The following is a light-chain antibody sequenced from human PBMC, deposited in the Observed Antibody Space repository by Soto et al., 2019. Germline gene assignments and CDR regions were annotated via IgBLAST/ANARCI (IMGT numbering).Light chain of an antibody. CDR3: QRSFSSPRT. V-gene: IGKV1-39*01. CDR1: QSISRY. CDR2: AAP. Sequence: DIQMTQSPSSLSASVGDRVTITCRASQSISRYLNWYQQKPGKVPKLLIYAAPSLQSVVPSRFSGSGSGTDFYLTISSLQPEDFATYYCQRSFSSPRTFGQGTKVEIK. J-gene: IGKJ1*01.